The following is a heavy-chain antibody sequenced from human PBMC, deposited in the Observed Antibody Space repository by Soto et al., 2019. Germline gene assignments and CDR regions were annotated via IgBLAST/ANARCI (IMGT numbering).Heavy chain of an antibody. J-gene: IGHJ6*02. Sequence: GGSLRLSCAASGFTFSNAWMSWVRQAPGKGLEWVGRIKSKTDGGTTDYAAPVKGRFTISRDDSKNTLYLQMNSLKTEDTAVYHCTTKYSSSPSYYYYGMDVWGQGTTVTVSS. CDR3: TTKYSSSPSYYYYGMDV. D-gene: IGHD6-6*01. CDR2: IKSKTDGGTT. CDR1: GFTFSNAW. V-gene: IGHV3-15*01.